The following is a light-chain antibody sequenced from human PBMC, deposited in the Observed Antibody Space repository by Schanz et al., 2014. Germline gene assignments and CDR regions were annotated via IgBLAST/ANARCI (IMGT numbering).Light chain of an antibody. CDR3: SSYGGSNFVV. V-gene: IGLV2-8*01. CDR2: EAT. J-gene: IGLJ2*01. Sequence: QSALTQPPSASGSPGQSVTISCTGTSSDVGGYNFVSWYQQHPGKAPKLMIYEATKRPSGVPDRFSGSKSGNTASLTVSGLQAEDEADYYCSSYGGSNFVVFGGGTKLTVL. CDR1: SSDVGGYNF.